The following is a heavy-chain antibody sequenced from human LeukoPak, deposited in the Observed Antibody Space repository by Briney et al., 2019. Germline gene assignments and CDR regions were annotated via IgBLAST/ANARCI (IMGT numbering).Heavy chain of an antibody. V-gene: IGHV1-69*04. CDR3: ARDPGATGAFDI. CDR1: GDTFSSYA. Sequence: SVKVSCKASGDTFSSYAISWVRQAPGQGLEWMGRIIPILGIANYAQKFQGRVTITADKSTSTAYMELSSLRSEDTAVYYCARDPGATGAFDIWGQGTMVTVSS. J-gene: IGHJ3*02. D-gene: IGHD1-26*01. CDR2: IIPILGIA.